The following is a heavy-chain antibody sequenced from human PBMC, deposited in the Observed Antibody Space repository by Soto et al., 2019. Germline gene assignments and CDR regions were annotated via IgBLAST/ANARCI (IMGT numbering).Heavy chain of an antibody. J-gene: IGHJ1*01. CDR2: IYYSGST. CDR3: ARPLSTNSLGYFQH. CDR1: GGSISSSSYY. Sequence: QLQLQESGPGLVKPSETLSLTCTVSGGSISSSSYYWGWIRLPPGKGLEWIGSIYYSGSTYYNPSLRSRVTISVDTSKNQFSLKLSSVTAADTAVYYCARPLSTNSLGYFQHWGQGTLVTVSS. V-gene: IGHV4-39*01. D-gene: IGHD2-2*01.